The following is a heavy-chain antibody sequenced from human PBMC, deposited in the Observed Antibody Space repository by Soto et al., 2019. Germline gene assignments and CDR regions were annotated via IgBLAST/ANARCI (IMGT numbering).Heavy chain of an antibody. J-gene: IGHJ3*01. D-gene: IGHD2-8*02. CDR1: GFSLSTSGVG. Sequence: QITLKESGTTLVKPTQTLTLTCTFSGFSLSTSGVGVGWIRQPPAKALEWLALIYWDDDKRYSPSLKSRLTITKDTSKNQVVLTITNIDPVDTGTYYCASALYCSGGVCAALYVWGQGTMVPLSS. CDR2: IYWDDDK. CDR3: ASALYCSGGVCAALYV. V-gene: IGHV2-5*02.